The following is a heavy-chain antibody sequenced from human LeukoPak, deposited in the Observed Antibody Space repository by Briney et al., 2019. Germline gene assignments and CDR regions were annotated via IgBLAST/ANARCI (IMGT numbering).Heavy chain of an antibody. J-gene: IGHJ5*02. CDR1: GGTFSSYA. Sequence: GASVKVSCKASGGTFSSYAISWVRQAPGQGLEWMGEIIPIFGTANHAQKFQGRVTITADESTSTAYMELSSLRSEDTAVYYCARASVSLSTIFGVVINNWFDPWGQGTLVTVSS. CDR3: ARASVSLSTIFGVVINNWFDP. D-gene: IGHD3-3*01. V-gene: IGHV1-69*13. CDR2: IIPIFGTA.